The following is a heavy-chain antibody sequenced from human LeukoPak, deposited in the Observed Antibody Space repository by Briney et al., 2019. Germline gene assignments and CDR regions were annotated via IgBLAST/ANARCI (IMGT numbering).Heavy chain of an antibody. Sequence: GRSLRLSCAASGFTFDDYAMHWVRQAPGKGLEWVSGISWNSGSIGYADSVKGRFTISRDNAKNSLYLQMNSLRAEDTAVYYCARDRYCSSTSCRYYYYYGMDAWGQGTTVTVSS. V-gene: IGHV3-9*01. CDR1: GFTFDDYA. CDR2: ISWNSGSI. CDR3: ARDRYCSSTSCRYYYYYGMDA. D-gene: IGHD2-2*01. J-gene: IGHJ6*02.